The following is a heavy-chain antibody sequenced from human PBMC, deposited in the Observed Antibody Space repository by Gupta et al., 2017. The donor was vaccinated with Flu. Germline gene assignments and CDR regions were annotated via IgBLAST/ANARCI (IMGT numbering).Heavy chain of an antibody. V-gene: IGHV5-51*01. J-gene: IGHJ4*02. CDR2: VFPDDSDI. CDR1: GYNFGHFW. D-gene: IGHD1-14*01. Sequence: EVQLLQSGTEVKKPGESLMISCQAFGYNFGHFWIAWVRQMPGKGLEWMGIVFPDDSDITYNPSFQGHVTISADRSFGAAYLQWNSLMASDTAIYYCARHGPDLAIDYWGQGTLVTVSS. CDR3: ARHGPDLAIDY.